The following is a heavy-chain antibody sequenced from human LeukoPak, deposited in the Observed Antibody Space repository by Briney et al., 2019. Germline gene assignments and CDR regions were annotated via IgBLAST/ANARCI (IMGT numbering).Heavy chain of an antibody. CDR3: ARVWSTTSTGLNWFDP. CDR2: INPSAGDT. J-gene: IGHJ5*02. V-gene: IGHV1-2*02. Sequence: ASVKVSCKSSGYTFTDFYIYWVRQAPGQGLGWMGWINPSAGDTKYSQRFQGRVTMTRDTSISTAYMELRSLTSDDTAVYYCARVWSTTSTGLNWFDPWGQGALVTVSS. D-gene: IGHD2-2*01. CDR1: GYTFTDFY.